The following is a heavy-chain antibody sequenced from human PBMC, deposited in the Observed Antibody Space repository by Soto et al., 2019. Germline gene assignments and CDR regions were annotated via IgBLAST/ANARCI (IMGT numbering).Heavy chain of an antibody. Sequence: DVQLVESGGGLVQTGGSLRLSCAASGFTFGNYEMNWVRQAPGKGLEWVSYISSFGSTVFYADSVKGRFTISRDNARNSLYLQMNSLRVEDTAVYYCARIVVVGSRSLDYWGQGTLVTVSS. CDR1: GFTFGNYE. CDR3: ARIVVVGSRSLDY. J-gene: IGHJ4*02. D-gene: IGHD2-21*01. V-gene: IGHV3-48*03. CDR2: ISSFGSTV.